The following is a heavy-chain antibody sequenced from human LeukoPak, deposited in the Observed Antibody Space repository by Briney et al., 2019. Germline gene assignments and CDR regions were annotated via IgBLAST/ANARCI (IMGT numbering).Heavy chain of an antibody. CDR1: GGSISSYC. J-gene: IGHJ4*02. Sequence: PSKTLSLTCTVSGGSISSYCWSWIRQPAGKGLEWIGRIYTSGSTNYNPSLKSRVTMSVDTSKNQFSLKLSSVTAADTAVYYCARDQSFHPYYFDYWGQGTLVTVSS. CDR2: IYTSGST. V-gene: IGHV4-4*07. CDR3: ARDQSFHPYYFDY.